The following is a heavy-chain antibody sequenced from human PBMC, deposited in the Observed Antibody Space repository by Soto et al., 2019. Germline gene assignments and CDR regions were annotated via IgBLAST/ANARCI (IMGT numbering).Heavy chain of an antibody. Sequence: QVQLQESGPGLVKPSQTLSLTCTVSGGSISSGDYYWSWIRQPPGKGLEWIGYIYYSGSTYYNPSLKSRVTLSVDTSKNQFSLKLSSVTAADTAVYYCASINPEYNWNDCLYCDYWGQGTLVTVSS. CDR3: ASINPEYNWNDCLYCDY. CDR1: GGSISSGDYY. V-gene: IGHV4-30-4*01. J-gene: IGHJ4*02. D-gene: IGHD1-1*01. CDR2: IYYSGST.